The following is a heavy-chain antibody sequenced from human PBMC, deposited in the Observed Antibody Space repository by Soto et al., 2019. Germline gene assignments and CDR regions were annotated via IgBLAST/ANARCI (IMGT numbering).Heavy chain of an antibody. J-gene: IGHJ5*02. CDR1: AGTVSSYA. Sequence: AVKVSCTASAGTVSSYAISLVRHSPGQGLEWMGGIIPLFGTANYAQKFKGRVTITADESTSTAYMELSSLRSEDTAVYYFSRENKRQAMAQYNWFDPWGPGTLVTVSS. CDR2: IIPLFGTA. D-gene: IGHD5-18*01. CDR3: SRENKRQAMAQYNWFDP. V-gene: IGHV1-69*13.